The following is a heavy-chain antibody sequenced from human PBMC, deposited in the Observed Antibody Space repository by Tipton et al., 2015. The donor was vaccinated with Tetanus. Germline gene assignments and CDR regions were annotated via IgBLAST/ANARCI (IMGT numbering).Heavy chain of an antibody. V-gene: IGHV3-23*01. D-gene: IGHD1-26*01. CDR1: GFTFTSYT. Sequence: SLRLSCAASGFTFTSYTMTWVRQAPGKGLEWVSAITGSGGSTSYADSVKGRFTISRDNSKNTLYLQMNSLRAEDTAVYCCAKWELLVRCFDYWGQGTLVTVSS. CDR3: AKWELLVRCFDY. CDR2: ITGSGGST. J-gene: IGHJ4*02.